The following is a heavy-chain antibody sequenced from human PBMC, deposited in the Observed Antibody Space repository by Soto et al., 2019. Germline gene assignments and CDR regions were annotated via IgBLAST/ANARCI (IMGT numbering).Heavy chain of an antibody. D-gene: IGHD3-10*01. Sequence: GASVKVSCKASGGTFSSYAISWVRQAPGQGLEWMGGIIPIFGTANYAQKFQGRVTITADESTSTAYMELSSLRSEDTAVYYCARDPGELMVRGGGYGMDVWGQGTTVTVSS. CDR3: ARDPGELMVRGGGYGMDV. CDR1: GGTFSSYA. CDR2: IIPIFGTA. V-gene: IGHV1-69*13. J-gene: IGHJ6*02.